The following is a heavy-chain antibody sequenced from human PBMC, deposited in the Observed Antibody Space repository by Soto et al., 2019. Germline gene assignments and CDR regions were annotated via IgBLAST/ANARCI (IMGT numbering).Heavy chain of an antibody. CDR3: ARVGNGSDYDY. Sequence: QVQLQQWGAGLLKASETLSLTCAVYGGSFSGYYWSWIRQPPGKGLEWIGEINHSGSTNYNPSLKSRVTISVDTSKNQFSLKLSSVTAADTAVYYCARVGNGSDYDYWGQGTLVTVSS. V-gene: IGHV4-34*01. CDR2: INHSGST. CDR1: GGSFSGYY. D-gene: IGHD1-26*01. J-gene: IGHJ4*02.